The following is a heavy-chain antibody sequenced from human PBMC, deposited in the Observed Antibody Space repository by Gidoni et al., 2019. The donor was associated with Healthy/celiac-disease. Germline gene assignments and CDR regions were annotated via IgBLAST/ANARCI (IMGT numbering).Heavy chain of an antibody. CDR2: IWYDGSNK. D-gene: IGHD3-16*01. CDR3: ARREKGITTVDY. CDR1: GFTFSSYG. J-gene: IGHJ4*02. Sequence: QVQLVESGGGVVQPGRSLRLSCAASGFTFSSYGMHWVRQAPGKGLEWGAVIWYDGSNKYYADSVKGRFTISRDNSKNTLYLQMNSLRAEDTAVYYCARREKGITTVDYWGQGTLVTVSS. V-gene: IGHV3-33*01.